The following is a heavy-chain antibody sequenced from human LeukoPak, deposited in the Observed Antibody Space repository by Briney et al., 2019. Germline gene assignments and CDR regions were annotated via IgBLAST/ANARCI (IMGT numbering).Heavy chain of an antibody. Sequence: ASVKVSCKASGGTFSSYAISWVRQAPGQGLEWMGRIIPIFGIANYAQKFQGRVTITADKSTSTAYMELSSLRSEDTAVYYCAGGNTYYYDSSGWSYYGMDVWGQGTTVTVSS. V-gene: IGHV1-69*04. CDR2: IIPIFGIA. D-gene: IGHD3-22*01. J-gene: IGHJ6*02. CDR1: GGTFSSYA. CDR3: AGGNTYYYDSSGWSYYGMDV.